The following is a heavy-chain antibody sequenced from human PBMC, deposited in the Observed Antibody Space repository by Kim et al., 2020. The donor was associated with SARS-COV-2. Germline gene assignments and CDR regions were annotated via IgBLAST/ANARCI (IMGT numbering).Heavy chain of an antibody. Sequence: SLKSRVTISADTSENQFSLNLTSVTAADTAIYYCARSYYDILTGHNWFDPWGHGTLVVVSS. D-gene: IGHD3-9*01. V-gene: IGHV4-39*01. CDR3: ARSYYDILTGHNWFDP. J-gene: IGHJ5*02.